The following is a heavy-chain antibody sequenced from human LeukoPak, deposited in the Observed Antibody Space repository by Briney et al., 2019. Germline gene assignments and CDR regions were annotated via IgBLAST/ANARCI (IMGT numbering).Heavy chain of an antibody. CDR3: ATGNSYDVSDYYFPFDY. CDR1: GFAFSSYA. Sequence: GGSLRLSCAVSGFAFSSYAMSWVRQAPGKGLEWVSAISGSGVTPYYADSVKGRFTISKDNSKNTLYLQMNSLRAEDTAVYYCATGNSYDVSDYYFPFDYWGQGTLVTVSS. V-gene: IGHV3-23*01. D-gene: IGHD3-22*01. J-gene: IGHJ4*02. CDR2: ISGSGVTP.